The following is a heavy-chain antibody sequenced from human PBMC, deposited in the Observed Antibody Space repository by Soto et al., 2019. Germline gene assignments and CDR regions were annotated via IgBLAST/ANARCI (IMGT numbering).Heavy chain of an antibody. CDR1: GFTFSDSY. CDR3: AREVSSGYNDY. CDR2: ISSSGRYT. D-gene: IGHD3-22*01. Sequence: QVPLVESGGGLVKPGGSLRLSCLASGFTFSDSYMTWIRQAPGKGLEWISYISSSGRYTNYADSVKGRFAISRDNAKNSLFLQMDSLRADDTAVYYCAREVSSGYNDYWGQGTLVTVSS. J-gene: IGHJ4*02. V-gene: IGHV3-11*05.